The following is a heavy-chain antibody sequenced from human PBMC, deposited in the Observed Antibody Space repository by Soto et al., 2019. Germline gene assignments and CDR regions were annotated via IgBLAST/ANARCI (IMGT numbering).Heavy chain of an antibody. CDR2: IWYDGSNK. D-gene: IGHD1-1*01. Sequence: PGGSLRLSCAASGFTFSSYGMHWVRQAPGKGLEWVAVIWYDGSNKYYADSVKGRFTISRDNSKNTLYLQMNSLRAEDTAVYYCARAKGSGTNCLAPWGREPLFTASS. CDR3: ARAKGSGTNCLAP. V-gene: IGHV3-33*01. CDR1: GFTFSSYG. J-gene: IGHJ5*02.